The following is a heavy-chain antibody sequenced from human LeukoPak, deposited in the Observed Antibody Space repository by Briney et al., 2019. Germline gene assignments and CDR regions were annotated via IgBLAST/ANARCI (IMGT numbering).Heavy chain of an antibody. V-gene: IGHV1-8*01. CDR2: MNPNSGNT. Sequence: GASVKVSCKASGYTFTSYDINWVRQATGQELEWMGWMNPNSGNTGYAQKFQGRVTMTRNTSISTAYMELSSLRSEDTAVYYCARGSYSGYDPGPPVAGRDLDYWGQGTLVTVSS. J-gene: IGHJ4*02. CDR1: GYTFTSYD. CDR3: ARGSYSGYDPGPPVAGRDLDY. D-gene: IGHD5-12*01.